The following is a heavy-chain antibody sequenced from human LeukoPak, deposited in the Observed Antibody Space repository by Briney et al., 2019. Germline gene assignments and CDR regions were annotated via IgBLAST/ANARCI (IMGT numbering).Heavy chain of an antibody. D-gene: IGHD5-18*01. V-gene: IGHV3-48*03. CDR3: VTGTVVGYNYGIYEAFDL. J-gene: IGHJ3*01. CDR2: ISRSGKTM. CDR1: GLSFRGPE. Sequence: GGSLRLSCAVSGLSFRGPEMNWVRQAPGKGLEWVAFISRSGKTMYYADSVKGRFSISRDSATDTLSLQMDSLRAEDTAIYYCVTGTVVGYNYGIYEAFDLWGQGTMVAVSS.